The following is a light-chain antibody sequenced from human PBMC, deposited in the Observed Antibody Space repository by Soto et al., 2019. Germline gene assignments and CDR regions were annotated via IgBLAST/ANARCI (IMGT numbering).Light chain of an antibody. CDR3: QQYGGSPRT. V-gene: IGKV3-20*01. CDR1: QSFSTRY. Sequence: EIVLAQSPGTLSLSPGERAALSCRASQSFSTRYLAWYQKKPGQAPRLLISGVSNRATDIPDRFSGSGSGTDFSLTISRLEPEDFAVYYCQQYGGSPRTFGQGTKVDIK. J-gene: IGKJ1*01. CDR2: GVS.